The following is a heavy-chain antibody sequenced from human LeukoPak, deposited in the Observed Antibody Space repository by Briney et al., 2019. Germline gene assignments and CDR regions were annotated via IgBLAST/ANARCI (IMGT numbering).Heavy chain of an antibody. CDR2: VSSASGYI. CDR3: ARALSAGIAVAGTRY. V-gene: IGHV3-21*01. D-gene: IGHD6-19*01. CDR1: GLTFSSYS. Sequence: GGSLRLSCAASGLTFSSYSMSWVRQAPGKGLEWVSSVSSASGYIYYADSVKGRFTISRDNAKNSLYLQMNSLRAEDTAVYYCARALSAGIAVAGTRYWGQGTLVTVSS. J-gene: IGHJ4*02.